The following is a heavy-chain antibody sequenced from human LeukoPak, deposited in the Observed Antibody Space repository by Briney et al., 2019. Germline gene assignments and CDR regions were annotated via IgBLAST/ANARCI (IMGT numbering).Heavy chain of an antibody. Sequence: SETLSLTCAVSGGSISSSNWWSWVRQPPGKGLEWIGEIHHSGSTNYNPSLKSRVTISVDTSKNQFSLKLSSVTAADTAVYYCARTNWDYGGNPRAFGMDVWGQGTTVTVSS. CDR1: GGSISSSNW. J-gene: IGHJ6*02. V-gene: IGHV4-4*02. CDR2: IHHSGST. CDR3: ARTNWDYGGNPRAFGMDV. D-gene: IGHD4-23*01.